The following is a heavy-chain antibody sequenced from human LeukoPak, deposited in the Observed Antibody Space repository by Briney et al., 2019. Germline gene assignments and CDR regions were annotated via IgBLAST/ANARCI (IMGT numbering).Heavy chain of an antibody. CDR2: INPNSGGT. CDR1: GYTFTGYY. J-gene: IGHJ4*02. Sequence: ASVKVSCKASGYTFTGYYMHWVRQAPGQGLEWMGWINPNSGGTNYAQKFQGRVTMTRDTSISTAYMELSRLRSDDTAVYYCARDHYHHYYDSSGYYGSGYWGQGTLVTVSS. D-gene: IGHD3-22*01. V-gene: IGHV1-2*02. CDR3: ARDHYHHYYDSSGYYGSGY.